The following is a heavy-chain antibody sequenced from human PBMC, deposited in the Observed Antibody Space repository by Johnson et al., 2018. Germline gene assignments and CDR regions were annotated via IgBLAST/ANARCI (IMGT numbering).Heavy chain of an antibody. Sequence: QVQLVESGAEVKKPGSSVKVSCKASGGTFSSYAISWVRQAPGQGLEWMGGIIPIFGTANYAQKFQGRVMITADESTSTAYMELSSRRSEDTAVYYCARDGANGYSSGWYDGAFDIWGQGTMVTVSS. CDR3: ARDGANGYSSGWYDGAFDI. V-gene: IGHV1-69*01. D-gene: IGHD6-19*01. CDR2: IIPIFGTA. CDR1: GGTFSSYA. J-gene: IGHJ3*02.